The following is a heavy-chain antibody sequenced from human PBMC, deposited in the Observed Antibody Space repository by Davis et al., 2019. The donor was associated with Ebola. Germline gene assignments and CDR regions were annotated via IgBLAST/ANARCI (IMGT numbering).Heavy chain of an antibody. J-gene: IGHJ6*03. V-gene: IGHV4-39*07. D-gene: IGHD2-8*01. CDR3: ARVFQRVNYMSYYYYMDV. CDR1: GGSISSSSYY. Sequence: SETLSLTCTVSGGSISSSSYYWGWIRQPPGKGLEWIGSIYYSGSTYYNPSLKSRVTISVDTSKNQFSLKLSSVTAADTAMYYCARVFQRVNYMSYYYYMDVWGKGTTVTVSS. CDR2: IYYSGST.